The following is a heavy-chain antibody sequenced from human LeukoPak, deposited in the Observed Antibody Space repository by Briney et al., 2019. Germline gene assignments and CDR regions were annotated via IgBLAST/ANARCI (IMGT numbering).Heavy chain of an antibody. CDR1: GGSFSGYY. CDR2: INHSGST. J-gene: IGHJ4*02. V-gene: IGHV4-34*01. Sequence: PSETLSLTCAVYGGSFSGYYWSWIRQPPGKGLEWIGEINHSGSTNYNPSLKSRVTMSVDTSKNQFSLKLSSVTAADTAVYYCARRFLWFGESALDYWGQGTLVTVSS. CDR3: ARRFLWFGESALDY. D-gene: IGHD3-10*01.